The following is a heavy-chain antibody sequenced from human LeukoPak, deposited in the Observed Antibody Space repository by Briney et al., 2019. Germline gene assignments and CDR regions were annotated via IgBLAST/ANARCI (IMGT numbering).Heavy chain of an antibody. Sequence: PGGSLRLSCAASGFIFINYAMGWVRQAPGKGLEWVSGIGDNGGATYYADSVKGRFTIYRDNSKNTLSLQMNSLRAEDTAVYHCAKPYGVVWDPFDNWGQGSLATVST. CDR1: GFIFINYA. CDR3: AKPYGVVWDPFDN. V-gene: IGHV3-23*01. CDR2: IGDNGGAT. D-gene: IGHD3-10*01. J-gene: IGHJ4*02.